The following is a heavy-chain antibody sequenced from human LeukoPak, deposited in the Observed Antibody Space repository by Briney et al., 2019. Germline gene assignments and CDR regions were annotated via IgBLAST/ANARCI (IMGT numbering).Heavy chain of an antibody. Sequence: GGSLRLSCAASGFTFSSYEMNWVRQAPGKGLEWVSYISSSGSTIYYADSVKGRFTISRDNSKNTLYLQMNSLRAEDTAVYYCAKDGQQQLWYFDYWGQGTLVTVSS. J-gene: IGHJ4*02. CDR1: GFTFSSYE. V-gene: IGHV3-48*03. CDR3: AKDGQQQLWYFDY. D-gene: IGHD6-13*01. CDR2: ISSSGSTI.